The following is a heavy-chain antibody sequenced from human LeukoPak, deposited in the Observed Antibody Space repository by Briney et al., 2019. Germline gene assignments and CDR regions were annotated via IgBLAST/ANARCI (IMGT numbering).Heavy chain of an antibody. CDR2: MNPNSGNT. D-gene: IGHD3-10*01. J-gene: IGHJ4*02. CDR3: ARGGGITMVQGEARDFDY. CDR1: GYTSTSYD. V-gene: IGHV1-8*01. Sequence: ASVKVSCKASGYTSTSYDINWVRQATGQGLEWMGWMNPNSGNTGYAQKFQGRVTMTRNTSISTAYMELSSLRSEDTAVYYCARGGGITMVQGEARDFDYWGQGTLVTVSS.